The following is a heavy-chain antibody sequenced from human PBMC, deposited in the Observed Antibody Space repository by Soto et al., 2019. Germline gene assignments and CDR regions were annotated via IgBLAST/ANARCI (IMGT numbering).Heavy chain of an antibody. J-gene: IGHJ5*02. CDR3: ARLSATGTTVNWFDP. V-gene: IGHV5-51*01. CDR1: GYSFTNYW. CDR2: IYPGDSDT. Sequence: ESLKISCKGSGYSFTNYWIGWVRQMPGKGLEWMGIIYPGDSDTRYSPSFQGQVTISADKSISTAYLQWSSLKASDTAMYYCARLSATGTTVNWFDPWGQGTLVTVSS. D-gene: IGHD1-7*01.